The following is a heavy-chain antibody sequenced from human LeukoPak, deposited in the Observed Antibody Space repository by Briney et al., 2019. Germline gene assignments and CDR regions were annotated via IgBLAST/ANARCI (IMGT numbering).Heavy chain of an antibody. V-gene: IGHV3-23*01. CDR3: AKDLQDRSGYYEGFDF. CDR1: GFNVSNNY. Sequence: GGSLRLSCAASGFNVSNNYMNWVRQAPGKGLEWVSAISGSGGYTYYADSVKGRFTISRDNSKNTLYLQMNRLRVEDTAVYYCAKDLQDRSGYYEGFDFWGQGTLVTVSA. CDR2: ISGSGGYT. J-gene: IGHJ4*02. D-gene: IGHD3-22*01.